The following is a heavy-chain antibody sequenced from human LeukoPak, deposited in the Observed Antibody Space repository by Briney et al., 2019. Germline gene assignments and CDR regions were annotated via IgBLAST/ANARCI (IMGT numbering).Heavy chain of an antibody. J-gene: IGHJ4*01. D-gene: IGHD2-15*01. CDR2: INTDGSNT. CDR3: ERGQSTAGPATADY. Sequence: GGSLRLSCAASGSTFSRLWMHWVRQAPGKGLVWVSRINTDGSNTIYADSVKGRFTISRDNAKNTLYLQMNSLRAEDTAIYYCERGQSTAGPATADYWGHGILVTVSS. V-gene: IGHV3-74*01. CDR1: GSTFSRLW.